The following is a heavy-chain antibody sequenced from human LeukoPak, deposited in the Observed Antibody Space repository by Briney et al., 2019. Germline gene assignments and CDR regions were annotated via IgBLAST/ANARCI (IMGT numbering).Heavy chain of an antibody. D-gene: IGHD2-15*01. CDR2: INQDGSER. CDR1: GFTFRSYW. CDR3: ARDGGPFDS. V-gene: IGHV3-7*03. Sequence: GGSLRLSCAASGFTFRSYWMSWVRQAPGKGLEWVANINQDGSERYYVDSVKGRFTIPRDNAKKSVYVQMNSLRAEDTAVYYCARDGGPFDSWGQGTLVTVSA. J-gene: IGHJ4*02.